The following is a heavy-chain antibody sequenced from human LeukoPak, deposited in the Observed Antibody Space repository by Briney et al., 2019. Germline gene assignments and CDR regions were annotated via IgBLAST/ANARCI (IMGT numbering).Heavy chain of an antibody. V-gene: IGHV1-18*01. J-gene: IGHJ4*02. CDR1: GYTFTIYG. CDR3: ARDASIRIIAVAGRGPGY. Sequence: GASVTVSCTASGYTFTIYGISWVRQAPGQGLEWMGWISAYNGNTNYAQKLQGRATMTTDTSTSTAYMELRSLRSDDTAVYYCARDASIRIIAVAGRGPGYWGQGTLVTVSS. CDR2: ISAYNGNT. D-gene: IGHD6-19*01.